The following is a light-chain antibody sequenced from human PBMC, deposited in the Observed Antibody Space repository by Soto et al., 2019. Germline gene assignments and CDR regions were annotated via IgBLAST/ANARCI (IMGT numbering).Light chain of an antibody. J-gene: IGKJ4*01. CDR2: AAS. V-gene: IGKV1-8*01. Sequence: AIRLTQSPSSFSASTGDRVTITCRASQGISSYLAWYQQKPGKAPKLLIYAASTLQSGVPSRFSGSGSGTDFTLTISCLQSEDFVTYYCQQYYSYPLTFGGGTKV. CDR3: QQYYSYPLT. CDR1: QGISSY.